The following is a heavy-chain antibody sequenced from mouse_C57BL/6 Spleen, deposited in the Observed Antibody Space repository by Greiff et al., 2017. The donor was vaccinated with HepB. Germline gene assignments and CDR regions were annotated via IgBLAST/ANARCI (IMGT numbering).Heavy chain of an antibody. Sequence: QVQLKESGAELVRPGTSVKVSCKASGYAFTNYLIEWVKQRPGQGLEWIGVINPGSGGTNYNEKFKGKATLTADKSSSTAYMQLSSLTSEDSAVYFCARARVVALYWYFDVWGTGTTVTVSS. J-gene: IGHJ1*03. V-gene: IGHV1-54*01. CDR2: INPGSGGT. CDR1: GYAFTNYL. D-gene: IGHD1-1*01. CDR3: ARARVVALYWYFDV.